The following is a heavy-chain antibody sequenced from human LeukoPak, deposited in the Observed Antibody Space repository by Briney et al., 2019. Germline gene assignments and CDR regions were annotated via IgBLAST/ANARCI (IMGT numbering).Heavy chain of an antibody. J-gene: IGHJ4*02. D-gene: IGHD5-24*01. CDR2: INSDGSST. Sequence: GGSLRLSCAASGFTFSSYAMSWVRQAPGKGLEWVSRINSDGSSTSYADSVKGRFTISRDNAKNTLYLQMNSLRAEDTAVYYCARSRDGFYFDYWGQGTLVTVSS. CDR1: GFTFSSYA. CDR3: ARSRDGFYFDY. V-gene: IGHV3-74*01.